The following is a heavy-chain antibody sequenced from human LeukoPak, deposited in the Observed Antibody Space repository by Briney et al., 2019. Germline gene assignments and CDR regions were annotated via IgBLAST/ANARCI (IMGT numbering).Heavy chain of an antibody. D-gene: IGHD5-24*01. J-gene: IGHJ3*02. CDR3: ATHPRRDGYNPYFKPYAFDI. CDR1: GGSISSSSYY. Sequence: PSETLSLTCTVSGGSISSSSYYWGWIRQPPGKGLEWVGSIYYSGSTYDNPSLNSRVTISVDTSKNPFSLKLSSVTAADTAVYYCATHPRRDGYNPYFKPYAFDIWGQGTMVTVSS. V-gene: IGHV4-39*01. CDR2: IYYSGST.